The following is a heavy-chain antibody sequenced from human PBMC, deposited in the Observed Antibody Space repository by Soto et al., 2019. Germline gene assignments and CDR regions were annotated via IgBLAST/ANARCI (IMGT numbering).Heavy chain of an antibody. J-gene: IGHJ5*02. CDR3: AKKDATGTTSWFDL. CDR2: ISRSGDGT. V-gene: IGHV3-23*01. CDR1: GFTFSSYA. D-gene: IGHD1-1*01. Sequence: GGSLRLSCAASGFTFSSYAMNWVRQAPGKGLEWVSDISRSGDGTHYADSVKGRFTISRDNSKNTLYLQMNSLRDEDTAVYYCAKKDATGTTSWFDLWGQGTLVTVSS.